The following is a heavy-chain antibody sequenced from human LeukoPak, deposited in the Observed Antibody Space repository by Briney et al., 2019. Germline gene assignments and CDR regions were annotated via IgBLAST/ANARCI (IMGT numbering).Heavy chain of an antibody. CDR1: GGSFSGYY. J-gene: IGHJ5*02. D-gene: IGHD6-19*01. V-gene: IGHV4-34*01. CDR3: ARRRFAVPGTVWFDP. CDR2: INHSGST. Sequence: SETLPLTCAVYGGSFSGYYWSWIRQPPGKGLEWIGEINHSGSTNYNPSLKSRVTISVDTSKNQFSLQLTSVTAADMAVYYCARRRFAVPGTVWFDPWGQGIRVTVSS.